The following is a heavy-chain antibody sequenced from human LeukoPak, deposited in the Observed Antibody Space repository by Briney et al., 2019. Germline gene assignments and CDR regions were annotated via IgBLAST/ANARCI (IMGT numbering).Heavy chain of an antibody. CDR1: GFTFSSYS. V-gene: IGHV3-48*01. CDR2: ISSSSSTI. J-gene: IGHJ5*02. CDR3: ARGGDFDWLGFDP. Sequence: GGSLRLSCAASGFTFSSYSMNWVRQAPGKGLEWVSYISSSSSTIYYTDSVKGRFTISRDNAKNSLYLQMNSLRAEDTAVYYCARGGDFDWLGFDPWGQGTLVTVSS. D-gene: IGHD3-9*01.